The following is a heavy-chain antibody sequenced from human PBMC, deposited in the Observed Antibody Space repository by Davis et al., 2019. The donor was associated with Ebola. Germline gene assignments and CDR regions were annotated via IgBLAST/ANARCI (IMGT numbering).Heavy chain of an antibody. Sequence: GESLKISCQGSGFTFTTYWIAWVRQMPGKGLEWMGIIYAGDSDTRYSPSFQGQVTIAADKSINTAYLQWSSLKASDTAVYYCARCRSLGTYYYMDVWGKGTTVTVSS. D-gene: IGHD3-16*01. CDR1: GFTFTTYW. CDR2: IYAGDSDT. CDR3: ARCRSLGTYYYMDV. J-gene: IGHJ6*03. V-gene: IGHV5-51*01.